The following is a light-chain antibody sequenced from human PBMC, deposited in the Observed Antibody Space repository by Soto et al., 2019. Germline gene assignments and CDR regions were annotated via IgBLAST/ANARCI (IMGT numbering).Light chain of an antibody. CDR1: QSVSSD. Sequence: EIVMTQSPATLSVSPGERATLSCRASQSVSSDLAWYHQKPGQAPRLLIYSASTRATGIPARFSGSGSGTEFTPTINSLQSEDFAVYYCQQYNNWPRTFGQGTKVDTK. CDR2: SAS. V-gene: IGKV3-15*01. J-gene: IGKJ1*01. CDR3: QQYNNWPRT.